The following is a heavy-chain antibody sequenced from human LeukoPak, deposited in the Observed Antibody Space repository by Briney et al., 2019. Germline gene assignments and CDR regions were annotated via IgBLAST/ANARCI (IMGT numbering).Heavy chain of an antibody. D-gene: IGHD3-22*01. V-gene: IGHV3-23*01. CDR1: GFTFSSYA. CDR2: ISGSGGSI. CDR3: AKGSYYDSSGSFYFDY. J-gene: IGHJ4*02. Sequence: GGSLRLSCAASGFTFSSYAMSWVRQAPGKGLEWVSAISGSGGSIYYADSVKGRFTISRDNSKNTLYLQVNSLRAEDTAVYYCAKGSYYDSSGSFYFDYWGQGTLVTVSS.